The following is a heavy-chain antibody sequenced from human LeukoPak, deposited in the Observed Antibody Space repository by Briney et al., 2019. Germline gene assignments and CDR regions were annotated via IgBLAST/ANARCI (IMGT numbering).Heavy chain of an antibody. D-gene: IGHD6-19*01. CDR1: GFTFSSYA. Sequence: PGGSLRLSCAASGFTFSSYAMSWVRQAPGKGLAWVSAITGSGGSTYYADSVKGRFTISRDNSKNTLYLQMNSLRAEDTAVYYCAKEFGSSGWYFDYWGQGTLVTVSS. V-gene: IGHV3-23*01. J-gene: IGHJ4*02. CDR3: AKEFGSSGWYFDY. CDR2: ITGSGGST.